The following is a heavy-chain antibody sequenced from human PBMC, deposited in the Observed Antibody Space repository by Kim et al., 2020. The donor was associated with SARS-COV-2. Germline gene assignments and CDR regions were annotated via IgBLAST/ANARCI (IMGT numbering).Heavy chain of an antibody. CDR2: ISSSGSTI. Sequence: GGSLRLSCAASGFTFSDYYMSWIRQAPGKGLEWVSYISSSGSTIYYADSVKGRFTISRDNAKNSLYLQMNSLRAEDTAVYYCARVREDDRAMIVVVIPDAFDIWGQGTMVTVSS. D-gene: IGHD3-22*01. CDR1: GFTFSDYY. CDR3: ARVREDDRAMIVVVIPDAFDI. V-gene: IGHV3-11*01. J-gene: IGHJ3*02.